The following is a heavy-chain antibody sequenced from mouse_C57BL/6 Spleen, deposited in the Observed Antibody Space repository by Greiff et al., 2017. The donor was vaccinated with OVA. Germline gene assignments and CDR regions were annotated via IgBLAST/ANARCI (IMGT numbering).Heavy chain of an antibody. J-gene: IGHJ4*01. V-gene: IGHV1-69*01. CDR3: ARWGGSSPYYYAMDY. D-gene: IGHD1-1*01. CDR2: IDPSDSYT. CDR1: GYTFTSYG. Sequence: QVQLQQPGAELVMPGASVKLSCKASGYTFTSYGMHWVKQRPGHGLEWIGEIDPSDSYTNYNQKFKGKSTLTVDKSSSTAYMQLSSLTSEYSAVYDCARWGGSSPYYYAMDYWGQGTSVTVSS.